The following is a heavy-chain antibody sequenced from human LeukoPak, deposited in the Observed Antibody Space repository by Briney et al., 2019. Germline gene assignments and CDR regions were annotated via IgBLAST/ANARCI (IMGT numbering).Heavy chain of an antibody. CDR3: ASPAWGAEYSQH. Sequence: PSETLSPTCTVSGGSISSSSYYWGWIRQPPGKGLEWIGSIYYSGSTYYKPSLKSRVTISVDTSKNQFSLKLSPVTAADTAVYYCASPAWGAEYSQHWGQGTLVTVSS. CDR2: IYYSGST. V-gene: IGHV4-39*01. D-gene: IGHD7-27*01. J-gene: IGHJ1*01. CDR1: GGSISSSSYY.